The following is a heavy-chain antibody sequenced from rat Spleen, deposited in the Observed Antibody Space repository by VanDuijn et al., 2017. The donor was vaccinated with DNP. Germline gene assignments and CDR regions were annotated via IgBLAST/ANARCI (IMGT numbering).Heavy chain of an antibody. CDR2: IGYSGST. V-gene: IGHV3-1*01. J-gene: IGHJ2*01. CDR3: ARPNVYYGPFDY. CDR1: GYSITSDY. D-gene: IGHD1-6*01. Sequence: EVQLQESGPGLVKPSQSLSLTCSVTGYSITSDYWAWIRKFPGNKMEWMGYIGYSGSTSYNPSLKSRISITRDTSKNQFFLQLNSVTTEDTATYYCARPNVYYGPFDYWGQGVMVTVSS.